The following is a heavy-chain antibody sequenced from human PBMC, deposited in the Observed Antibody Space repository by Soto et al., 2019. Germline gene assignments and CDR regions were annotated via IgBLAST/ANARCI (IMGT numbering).Heavy chain of an antibody. CDR2: IYHIGST. CDR3: AALEGDCSGGTCDGYYAMDV. D-gene: IGHD2-15*01. CDR1: GGSVSSTNW. Sequence: PSETLSLTCAVSGGSVSSTNWWSWVRQSPGKGLEWIGDIYHIGSTNYNPSLRGRVTISVDKSNNQFSLTLKYVTAADTAVYYCAALEGDCSGGTCDGYYAMDVWGQGTTVTVSS. J-gene: IGHJ6*02. V-gene: IGHV4-4*02.